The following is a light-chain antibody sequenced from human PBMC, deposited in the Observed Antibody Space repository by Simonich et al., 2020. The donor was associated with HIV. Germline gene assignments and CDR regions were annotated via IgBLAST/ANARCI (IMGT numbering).Light chain of an antibody. Sequence: EIVLIQSPDFQSVTPKEKVTNTCRANQSISGSLHWYQQKPDQSPKLLIKYVTQSVSGVPSRFSGSESGTDFTLTINSLEAEDAATYYCHQSSSLPYTFGQGTKLEIK. CDR3: HQSSSLPYT. CDR1: QSISGS. V-gene: IGKV6-21*01. CDR2: YVT. J-gene: IGKJ2*01.